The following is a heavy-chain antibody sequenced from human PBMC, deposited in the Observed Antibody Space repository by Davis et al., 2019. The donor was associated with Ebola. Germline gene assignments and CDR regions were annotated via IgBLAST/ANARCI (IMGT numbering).Heavy chain of an antibody. CDR3: AATTQSAYNIGSGGC. V-gene: IGHV3-7*03. CDR2: VKVDGSEK. J-gene: IGHJ4*02. Sequence: PGGSLRLSCAASKFTFSSYTMTWVRQAPGKGPEWVANVKVDGSEKYYVDSVRGRFTISRDNAKNSLYLQMNSLRPEDTAVYYCAATTQSAYNIGSGGCWGQGTLVTVSS. CDR1: KFTFSSYT. D-gene: IGHD6-19*01.